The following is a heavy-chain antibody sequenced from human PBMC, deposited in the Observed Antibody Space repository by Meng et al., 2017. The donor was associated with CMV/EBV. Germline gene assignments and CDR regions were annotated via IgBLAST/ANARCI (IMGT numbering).Heavy chain of an antibody. J-gene: IGHJ4*02. CDR3: AKPFYYYETTNYYQDY. Sequence: GESLKISCVASGFTFSNYAMSWVRQAPGKGLEWVSDISGSAGNSYYADAVKGRFTISRDNSKSTLYLQMNSLRADDTAVYYCAKPFYYYETTNYYQDYWGQGTVVTVS. V-gene: IGHV3-23*01. D-gene: IGHD3-22*01. CDR2: ISGSAGNS. CDR1: GFTFSNYA.